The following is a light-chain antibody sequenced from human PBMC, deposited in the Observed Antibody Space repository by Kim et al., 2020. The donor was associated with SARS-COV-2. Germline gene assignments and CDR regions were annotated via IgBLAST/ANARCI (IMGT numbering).Light chain of an antibody. J-gene: IGLJ3*02. Sequence: GQPGPISCTGTSSDVGGYNYVSWYQQHPGKAPKLMIYDVSKRPSGVPDRFSGSKSGNTASLTISGLQAEDEADYYCCSYAGSYTWVFGGGTKLTVL. CDR2: DVS. CDR3: CSYAGSYTWV. CDR1: SSDVGGYNY. V-gene: IGLV2-11*01.